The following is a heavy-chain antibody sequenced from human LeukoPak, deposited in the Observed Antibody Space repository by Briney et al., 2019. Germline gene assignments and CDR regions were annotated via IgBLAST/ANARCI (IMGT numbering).Heavy chain of an antibody. CDR1: GYTFTSYG. V-gene: IGHV1-69*13. CDR2: IILIFGTA. J-gene: IGHJ4*02. Sequence: SVKVSCKASGYTFTSYGISWVRQAPGQGLEWVGGIILIFGTANYAQKFQGRVTITADESTNTAYMELSSLRSEDTAVYYCARGEVPPHYFDYWGQGTLVTVSS. CDR3: ARGEVPPHYFDY.